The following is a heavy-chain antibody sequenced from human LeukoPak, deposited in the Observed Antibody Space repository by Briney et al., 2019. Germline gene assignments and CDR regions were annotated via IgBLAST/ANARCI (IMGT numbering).Heavy chain of an antibody. D-gene: IGHD2-2*01. CDR1: GFTFSSYW. CDR2: IKQDGSEK. V-gene: IGHV3-7*01. Sequence: GGSLRLSCAASGFTFSSYWMSWVRQAPGKGLEWVANIKQDGSEKYYVDSVKGRFTISRDNAKNSLYLQMNSLRAEDTAIYYCAREHGWGIGVAVRAPGAFDIWGQGTMVTVSS. J-gene: IGHJ3*02. CDR3: AREHGWGIGVAVRAPGAFDI.